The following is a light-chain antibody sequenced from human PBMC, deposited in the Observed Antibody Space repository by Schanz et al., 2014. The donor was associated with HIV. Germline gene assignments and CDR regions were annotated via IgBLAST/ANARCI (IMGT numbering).Light chain of an antibody. V-gene: IGKV3D-20*02. CDR3: QQRSNWPRS. J-gene: IGKJ4*01. CDR1: HSVSSNF. Sequence: DIVLTQSPDTLSVPPGERATLSCRASHSVSSNFFAWYQQKPGQAPRLLIFGASNRAAGIPDRFSGGESGTDFTLTISRVEPEDSAVYYCQQRSNWPRSFGGGTKVEIK. CDR2: GAS.